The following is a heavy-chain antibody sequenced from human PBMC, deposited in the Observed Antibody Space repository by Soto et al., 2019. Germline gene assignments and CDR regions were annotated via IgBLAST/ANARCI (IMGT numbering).Heavy chain of an antibody. Sequence: QVQLVESGGGVVQPGTSLRLSCAAAGFTISTHGMHWVRQAPGKGLEWVANIWYDGSNRFYADSVKGRFTISKDNSKNSLDLQMSSLRAEDTAVYYCAAATTWNFDFHYWGPGTQVTVSS. J-gene: IGHJ4*02. D-gene: IGHD1-7*01. CDR3: AAATTWNFDFHY. V-gene: IGHV3-33*01. CDR1: GFTISTHG. CDR2: IWYDGSNR.